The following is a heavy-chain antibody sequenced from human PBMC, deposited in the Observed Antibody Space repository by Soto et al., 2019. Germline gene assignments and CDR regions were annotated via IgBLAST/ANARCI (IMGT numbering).Heavy chain of an antibody. CDR3: VRDSGAKLSSS. J-gene: IGHJ4*02. V-gene: IGHV1-69*13. CDR2: IVPIYRTA. CDR1: GGTFSSYR. D-gene: IGHD6-13*01. Sequence: AVKVSCKASGGTFSSYRINWVRQAPVQGLEWVGGIVPIYRTADYAQKFQGRVTITADESARTSYMELRSLKSQDTAVYYCVRDSGAKLSSSWGQGTLVTVSS.